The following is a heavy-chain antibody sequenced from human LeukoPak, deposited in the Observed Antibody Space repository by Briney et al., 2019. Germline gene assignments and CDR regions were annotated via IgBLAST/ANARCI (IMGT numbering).Heavy chain of an antibody. V-gene: IGHV4-38-2*01. CDR3: ARSFDGGLDY. CDR1: GYSISSGYY. J-gene: IGHJ4*02. D-gene: IGHD4-23*01. CDR2: IYYSGST. Sequence: SETLSLTCAVSGYSISSGYYWGWIRQPPGKGLEWIGYIYYSGSTYYNPSLKSRVTISVDTSKNQFSLKLSSVTAADTAVYYCARSFDGGLDYWGQGTLVTVSS.